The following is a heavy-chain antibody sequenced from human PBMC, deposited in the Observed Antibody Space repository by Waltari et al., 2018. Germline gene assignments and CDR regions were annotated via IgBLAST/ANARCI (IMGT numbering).Heavy chain of an antibody. CDR1: GGSFSGYY. CDR2: INHSGST. D-gene: IGHD6-13*01. V-gene: IGHV4-34*01. CDR3: ARGRTLVLNY. Sequence: QVQLQQWGAGLLKPSETLSLTCAVYGGSFSGYYWSWIRQPPGKGLEWIGEINHSGSTNYNPSLKSRVTISVDTSKNQFSLKLSSVTAEDTAVYYCARGRTLVLNYWGQGTLVTVSS. J-gene: IGHJ4*02.